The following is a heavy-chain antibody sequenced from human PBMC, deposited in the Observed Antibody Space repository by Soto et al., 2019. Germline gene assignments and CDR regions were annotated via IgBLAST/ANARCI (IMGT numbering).Heavy chain of an antibody. D-gene: IGHD3-10*01. V-gene: IGHV1-18*01. CDR1: GYTVTNYG. J-gene: IGHJ5*02. Sequence: QVQLVQSGAEVKKPGASVKVSCKASGYTVTNYGISWVRQAPGQGLEWMGWISAYNGNTKYAQKLQGRVTMTTDTSTSTAYMELRSLRSDDTALYYCATGVGSGSYYNQYNWFDPWGQGTLVTVSS. CDR3: ATGVGSGSYYNQYNWFDP. CDR2: ISAYNGNT.